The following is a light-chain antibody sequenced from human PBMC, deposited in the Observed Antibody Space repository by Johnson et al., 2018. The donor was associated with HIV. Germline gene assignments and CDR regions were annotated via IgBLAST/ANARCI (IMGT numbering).Light chain of an antibody. CDR2: ENN. V-gene: IGLV1-51*02. CDR1: SSNIGNNY. CDR3: GTWDSSLREV. Sequence: QSVLTQPPSVSAAPGQKVTISCSGSSSNIGNNYVSWYQQLPGTAPKLLIYENNKRPSGIPDRFSGSKSGTSATLGITGLQTGDEADYYCGTWDSSLREVFGTGTKATVL. J-gene: IGLJ1*01.